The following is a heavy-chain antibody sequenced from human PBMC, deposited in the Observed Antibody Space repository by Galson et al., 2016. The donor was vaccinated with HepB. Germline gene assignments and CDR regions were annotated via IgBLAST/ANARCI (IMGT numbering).Heavy chain of an antibody. CDR1: GFSLSDSY. CDR2: VYGGGTT. J-gene: IGHJ5*02. V-gene: IGHV3-66*01. Sequence: SLRLSCAVSGFSLSDSYMTWVRQTPGERLEWVSVVYGGGTTYYADSVKGRFTISRDTSKNTVYLQMNSLRVEDTAGYHCVRNLYTTSRVSWGQGTVVTVSS. CDR3: VRNLYTTSRVS. D-gene: IGHD2-2*02.